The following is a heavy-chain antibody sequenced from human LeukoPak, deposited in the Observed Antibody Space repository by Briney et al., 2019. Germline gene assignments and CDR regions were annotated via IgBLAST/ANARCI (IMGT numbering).Heavy chain of an antibody. CDR2: IYHSGST. V-gene: IGHV4-38-2*02. D-gene: IGHD1-26*01. CDR3: ARDQGVGVHDY. CDR1: GYSISSGYY. J-gene: IGHJ4*02. Sequence: PSETLSLTCTVSGYSISSGYYWGWIRQPPGKGLEWIGSIYHSGSTYYNPSLKSRVTISVDTSKNQFSLKLSSVTAAGTAVYYCARDQGVGVHDYWGQGTLVTVSS.